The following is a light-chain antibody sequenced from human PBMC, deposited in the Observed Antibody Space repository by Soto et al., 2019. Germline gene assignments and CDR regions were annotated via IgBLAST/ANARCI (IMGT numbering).Light chain of an antibody. CDR3: QQYNPYSST. CDR2: KAS. J-gene: IGKJ2*01. V-gene: IGKV1-5*03. CDR1: QSISCW. Sequence: DIQMTQSPSTLSASVGDRVTITCRASQSISCWLAWFQQKPGKAPKLLIYKASSLQSGVPSRFSGSESGTEFNLTISSLQPDDFATYYCQQYNPYSSTFGQGTKLEIK.